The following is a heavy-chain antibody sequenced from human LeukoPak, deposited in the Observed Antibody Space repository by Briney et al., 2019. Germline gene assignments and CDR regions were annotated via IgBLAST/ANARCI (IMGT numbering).Heavy chain of an antibody. CDR3: ARGPGGGSYSDAFDI. J-gene: IGHJ3*02. CDR1: GASISSYY. Sequence: SEPVSLTCTVSGASISSYYWSWTRQPPGKGLEWIGYIYYSGTTKYNPSLKSRVTISMNTSKNQFSLKLSSVTAADTAVYYCARGPGGGSYSDAFDIWGPGKMGSVSS. V-gene: IGHV4-59*01. CDR2: IYYSGTT. D-gene: IGHD1-26*01.